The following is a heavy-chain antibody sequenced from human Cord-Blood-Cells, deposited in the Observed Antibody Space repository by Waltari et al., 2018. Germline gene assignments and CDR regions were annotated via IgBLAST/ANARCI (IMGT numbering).Heavy chain of an antibody. Sequence: QLQLQESGPGLVKPSETLSLTCTVSGGSISSSSYYWGWIRQPPGKGLEWIGSIYYSGRTYYNPSLKSRVTISVDTSKNQFSLKLSSVTAADTAVYYCARRVRRQLYSSGWYFDYWGQGTLVTVSS. J-gene: IGHJ4*02. CDR2: IYYSGRT. V-gene: IGHV4-39*01. CDR1: GGSISSSSYY. D-gene: IGHD6-19*01. CDR3: ARRVRRQLYSSGWYFDY.